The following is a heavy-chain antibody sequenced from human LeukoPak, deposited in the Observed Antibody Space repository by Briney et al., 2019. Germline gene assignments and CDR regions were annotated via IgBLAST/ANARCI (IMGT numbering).Heavy chain of an antibody. CDR2: ISSSSTYI. CDR1: GFTFSSYS. V-gene: IGHV3-21*01. Sequence: GGSLRLSCAASGFTFSSYSMNWVRQAPGKGLEWVSSISSSSTYIYYADSVQGQFTISRDNAKNSLYLQMNSLRADDTAVYYCARADYDSSGTFDYWGQGTLVTVSS. CDR3: ARADYDSSGTFDY. D-gene: IGHD3-22*01. J-gene: IGHJ4*02.